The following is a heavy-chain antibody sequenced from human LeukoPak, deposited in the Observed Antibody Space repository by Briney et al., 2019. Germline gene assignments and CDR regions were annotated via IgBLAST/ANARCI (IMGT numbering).Heavy chain of an antibody. J-gene: IGHJ6*02. Sequence: SEALSLTCTVSGGSISTYYWSWIRQPPGKGLEWIGYMYYSGRTNYNPSLKSRVTISVDTSKNQFSLKLSSVTAADTAVYYCARTFSESYYYYGMDVWGQGTTVTVSS. CDR1: GGSISTYY. CDR2: MYYSGRT. CDR3: ARTFSESYYYYGMDV. V-gene: IGHV4-59*01. D-gene: IGHD1-26*01.